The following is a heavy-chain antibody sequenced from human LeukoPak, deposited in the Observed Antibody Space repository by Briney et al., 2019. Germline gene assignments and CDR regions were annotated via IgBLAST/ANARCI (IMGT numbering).Heavy chain of an antibody. CDR3: ARLPWDYGSGSYYSYFDY. CDR2: IIPIFGTA. Sequence: GASVKVSCKASGGTFSSYAISWVRQAPGQGLEWMGGIIPIFGTANYAQKFQGRVTITADKSTSTAYMELSSLRSEDTAVYYCARLPWDYGSGSYYSYFDYWGQGTLVTVSS. D-gene: IGHD3-10*01. CDR1: GGTFSSYA. J-gene: IGHJ4*02. V-gene: IGHV1-69*06.